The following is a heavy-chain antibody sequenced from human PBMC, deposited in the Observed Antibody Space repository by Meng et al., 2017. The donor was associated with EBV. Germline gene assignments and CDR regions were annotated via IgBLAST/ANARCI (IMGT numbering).Heavy chain of an antibody. J-gene: IGHJ5*02. V-gene: IGHV1-2*06. CDR1: GYTFTGYF. Sequence: QGERFQSGVQLKKHGASVKVSFKAFGYTFTGYFMHWVRQALGQGLEWLGRINPYSGGTNYAQKCPGRVTMTRDTSISTAYMELSRLRSGDTAVYYCAKGADLAAAGTFWFDPWGQGTLVTVSS. CDR2: INPYSGGT. D-gene: IGHD6-13*01. CDR3: AKGADLAAAGTFWFDP.